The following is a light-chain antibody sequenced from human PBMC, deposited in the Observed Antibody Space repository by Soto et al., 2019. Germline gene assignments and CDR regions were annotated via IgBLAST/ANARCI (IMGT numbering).Light chain of an antibody. CDR2: GAS. CDR3: HQYDDGPYT. Sequence: DIVMTQXRGTRCLXAXEXXAXXXMARQSVSTNVAWYQQIPGQIPRLLIYGASTRATGIPVRFSGSGSGTEFTLTISSLQSEDFAVYYCHQYDDGPYTFGQGTKVDIK. V-gene: IGKV3-15*01. J-gene: IGKJ2*01. CDR1: QSVSTN.